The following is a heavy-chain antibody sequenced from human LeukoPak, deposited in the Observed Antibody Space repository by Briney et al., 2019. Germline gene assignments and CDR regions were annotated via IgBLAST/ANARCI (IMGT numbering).Heavy chain of an antibody. J-gene: IGHJ4*02. CDR3: ARQMRVSSGWYSDY. V-gene: IGHV1-2*06. Sequence: ASVKVSCKASGYTFTGHYMHWVRQAPGQGLEWMGRINPNSGGTNYAQKFQGRVTMTRDTSISTAYMELSRLRSDDTAVYYCARQMRVSSGWYSDYWGQGTLVTVSS. CDR2: INPNSGGT. CDR1: GYTFTGHY. D-gene: IGHD6-19*01.